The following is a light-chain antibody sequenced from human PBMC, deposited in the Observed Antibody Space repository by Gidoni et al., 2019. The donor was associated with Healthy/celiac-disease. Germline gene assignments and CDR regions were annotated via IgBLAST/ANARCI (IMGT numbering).Light chain of an antibody. V-gene: IGKV3-11*01. Sequence: ELVFTQSPATLSLSPGERATISCRASQSVSSYLAWSQQKPGQAPRLLIYDASTSATGIPARFSGSGSGTDFTLTISSLEPEDFAVYYCQQRSNWPPFTFGPGTKVEIK. J-gene: IGKJ3*01. CDR2: DAS. CDR1: QSVSSY. CDR3: QQRSNWPPFT.